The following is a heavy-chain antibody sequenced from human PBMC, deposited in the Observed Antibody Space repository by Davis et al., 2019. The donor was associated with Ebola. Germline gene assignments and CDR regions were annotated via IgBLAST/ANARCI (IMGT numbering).Heavy chain of an antibody. D-gene: IGHD4-11*01. CDR1: GGSFSGYY. J-gene: IGHJ4*02. Sequence: PSETLSLTCAVYGGSFSGYYWSWIRQPPGKGLEWIGGINHSESTIYNPSLKSRVTISVDTSKNQFSLKLSSVTAADTAVYYCASGDYNWGYWGQGTLVTVSS. CDR3: ASGDYNWGY. CDR2: INHSEST. V-gene: IGHV4-34*01.